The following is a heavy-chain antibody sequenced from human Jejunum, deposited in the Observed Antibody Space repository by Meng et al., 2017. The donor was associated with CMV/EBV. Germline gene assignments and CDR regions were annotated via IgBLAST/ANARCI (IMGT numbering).Heavy chain of an antibody. CDR2: IHSDASST. CDR1: AFTFSSSW. Sequence: CASSAFTFSSSWMHWVRHAPGKGLVWVARIHSDASSTNYADSVKGRFTISRDNAKNTLYLQMNSLRSKDTAVYYCVRGGSTYYDYWGQGSLVTVSS. CDR3: VRGGSTYYDY. D-gene: IGHD3-10*01. J-gene: IGHJ4*02. V-gene: IGHV3-74*01.